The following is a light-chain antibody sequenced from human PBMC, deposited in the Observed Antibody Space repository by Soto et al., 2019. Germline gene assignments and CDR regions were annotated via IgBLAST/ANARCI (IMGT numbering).Light chain of an antibody. Sequence: SALTQPPSASGSPGQSVTLSCTGTSSDVGGYNYVSWYQQHPGKAPKLMIYEVTKRPSGVPDRFSGSKSGNTASLTVSGLQAEDEDDYYCSSYAGSNSYVFGTGTKVTV. CDR3: SSYAGSNSYV. V-gene: IGLV2-8*01. J-gene: IGLJ1*01. CDR1: SSDVGGYNY. CDR2: EVT.